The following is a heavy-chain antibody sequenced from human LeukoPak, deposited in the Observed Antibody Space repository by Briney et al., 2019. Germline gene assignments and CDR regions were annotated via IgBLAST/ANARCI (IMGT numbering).Heavy chain of an antibody. Sequence: ASVKVSSKASGYTFTSYAMNWVRQAPGQGLEWMGWINTNTVNPTYTQGFTGRFVFSLDTSVSTAYLQISSLQAEDTAVYYCARGVSDFWSGYYTRFDYWGQGTLVTVSS. D-gene: IGHD3-3*01. CDR2: INTNTVNP. V-gene: IGHV7-4-1*02. J-gene: IGHJ4*02. CDR1: GYTFTSYA. CDR3: ARGVSDFWSGYYTRFDY.